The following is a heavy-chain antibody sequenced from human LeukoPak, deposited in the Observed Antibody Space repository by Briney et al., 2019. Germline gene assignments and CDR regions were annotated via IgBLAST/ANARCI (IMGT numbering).Heavy chain of an antibody. CDR1: GFTFSSYA. D-gene: IGHD3-22*01. J-gene: IGHJ4*02. Sequence: PGGSLRLSCAASGFTFSSYAMHWVRQAPGKGLEWVAFIRYDGSNKYYADSVKGRFTISRDNSKNTLYLQMNSLRAEDTAVYYCAKDWYYYDSSGPFDYWGQGTLVTVSS. CDR2: IRYDGSNK. V-gene: IGHV3-30*02. CDR3: AKDWYYYDSSGPFDY.